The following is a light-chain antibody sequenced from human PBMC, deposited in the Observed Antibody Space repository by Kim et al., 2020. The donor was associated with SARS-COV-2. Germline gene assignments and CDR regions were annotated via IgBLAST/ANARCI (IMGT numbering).Light chain of an antibody. V-gene: IGKV3-15*01. J-gene: IGKJ2*01. CDR1: QSVSSN. CDR2: GAS. Sequence: LPVSPGERATLSCRASQSVSSNLAWYQQKPGQAPRLLIYGASTRATGIPARFSGSGSGTEFTLTISSLQSEDFAVYYCQQYNAGYTFGQGTKLEI. CDR3: QQYNAGYT.